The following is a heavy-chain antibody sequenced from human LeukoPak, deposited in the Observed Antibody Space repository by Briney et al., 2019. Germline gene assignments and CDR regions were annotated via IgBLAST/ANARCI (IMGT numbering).Heavy chain of an antibody. CDR3: ASVRGVIRGWFDP. CDR1: GGSFSGYY. D-gene: IGHD3-10*01. V-gene: IGHV4-34*01. Sequence: TPSETLSLTCAVYGGSFSGYYWSWIRQPPGKGLEWIGEINHSGSTNYNPSLKSRVTISVDTSKNQSSLKLSSVTAADTAVYYCASVRGVIRGWFDPWGQGTLVTVSS. J-gene: IGHJ5*02. CDR2: INHSGST.